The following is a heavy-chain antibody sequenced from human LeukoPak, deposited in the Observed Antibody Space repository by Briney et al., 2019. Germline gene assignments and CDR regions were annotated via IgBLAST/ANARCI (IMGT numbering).Heavy chain of an antibody. CDR3: ARAHGDIVVVPVALNRIDP. Sequence: ASVKVSCKASGYTFTSYGISWVRQAPGQGLEWMGWISPYIANTNYAQKVQGRVSMTTDTSTSTAYMELRSLRSDDTAVYYCARAHGDIVVVPVALNRIDPSGQGTLVTVSS. J-gene: IGHJ5*02. V-gene: IGHV1-18*01. CDR1: GYTFTSYG. D-gene: IGHD2-2*01. CDR2: ISPYIANT.